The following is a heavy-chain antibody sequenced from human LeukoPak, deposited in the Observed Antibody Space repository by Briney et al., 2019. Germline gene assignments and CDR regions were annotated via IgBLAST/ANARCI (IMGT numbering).Heavy chain of an antibody. Sequence: GGSLRLSCAASGFTFSSYAMSWVRQAPGKGLEWVSAISGSGGSTYYADSVKGRFTISRDNSKNTLYVQMNSLRTEDTAVYYCARFPGISAAGYFDYWGQGTLVTVSS. CDR3: ARFPGISAAGYFDY. CDR1: GFTFSSYA. D-gene: IGHD6-13*01. V-gene: IGHV3-23*01. J-gene: IGHJ4*02. CDR2: ISGSGGST.